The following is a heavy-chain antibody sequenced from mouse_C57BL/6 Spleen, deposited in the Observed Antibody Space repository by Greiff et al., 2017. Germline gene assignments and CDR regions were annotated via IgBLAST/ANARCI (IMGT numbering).Heavy chain of an antibody. CDR2: ISSGSSTI. CDR1: GFTFSDYG. V-gene: IGHV5-17*01. J-gene: IGHJ2*01. CDR3: ASGDSCYFDY. Sequence: EVQLVESGGGLVKPGGSLKLSCAASGFTFSDYGMHWVRQAPEKGLEWVAYISSGSSTIYYADTVKGRFTISRDNAKNTLFLQMTSLRSEDTARYDCASGDSCYFDYWGQGTTLTVSS.